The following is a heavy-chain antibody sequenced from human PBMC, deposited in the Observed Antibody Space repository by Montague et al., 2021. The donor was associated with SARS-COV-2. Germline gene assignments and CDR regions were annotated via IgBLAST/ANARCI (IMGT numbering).Heavy chain of an antibody. CDR3: ARQAAGSYFYYGVDV. D-gene: IGHD6-13*01. CDR1: GDSTNTYY. CDR2: IFYTGST. Sequence: SETLSLTCTVSGDSTNTYYWNWIRQPPGKGLEWLGSIFYTGSTNYNPSLKSRVTISLDTSKNQFFLKVTSVTAADAAVYYCARQAAGSYFYYGVDVWCQGTTVTVSS. J-gene: IGHJ6*02. V-gene: IGHV4-59*12.